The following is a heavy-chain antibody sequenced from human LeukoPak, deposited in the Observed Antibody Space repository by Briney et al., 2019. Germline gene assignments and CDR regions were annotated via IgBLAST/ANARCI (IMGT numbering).Heavy chain of an antibody. D-gene: IGHD6-19*01. CDR2: IYYSGST. CDR1: GGSISSYY. V-gene: IGHV4-59*01. J-gene: IGHJ5*02. CDR3: ARAPGIAVAGFNNWFDP. Sequence: RASETLSLTCTVSGGSISSYYWSWIRQPPGKGLEWIGYIYYSGSTNYNPSLKSRVTISVDTSKNQFSLKLSSVTAADTAVYYCARAPGIAVAGFNNWFDPWGQGTLVTVSS.